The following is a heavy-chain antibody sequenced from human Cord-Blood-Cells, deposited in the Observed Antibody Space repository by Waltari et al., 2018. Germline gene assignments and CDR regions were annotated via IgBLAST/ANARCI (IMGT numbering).Heavy chain of an antibody. V-gene: IGHV4-39*01. CDR3: RGVYCSSTSCYDY. CDR2: IYYSGST. J-gene: IGHJ4*02. D-gene: IGHD2-2*01. Sequence: QLQLQESGPGLVKPSETLSLTCTVSGGSIRSSSYYWGWIRQPPGKGLEWIGSIYYSGSTYYNPSLKSRVTISVDTSKNQFSLKLSSVTAADTAVYYCRGVYCSSTSCYDYWGQGTLVTVSS. CDR1: GGSIRSSSYY.